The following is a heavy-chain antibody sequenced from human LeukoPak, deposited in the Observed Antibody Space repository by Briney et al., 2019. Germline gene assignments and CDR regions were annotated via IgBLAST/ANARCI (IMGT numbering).Heavy chain of an antibody. CDR3: AKSSSHIVVVTAIPPFDY. CDR2: ISSSSSYI. D-gene: IGHD2-21*02. CDR1: GFTFSSYS. V-gene: IGHV3-21*04. Sequence: GGSLRLSCAASGFTFSSYSMNWVRQAPGKGLEWVSSISSSSSYIYYTDSVKGRFTISRDNAKNSLYLQMNSLRAEDTALYYCAKSSSHIVVVTAIPPFDYWGQGTLVTVSS. J-gene: IGHJ4*02.